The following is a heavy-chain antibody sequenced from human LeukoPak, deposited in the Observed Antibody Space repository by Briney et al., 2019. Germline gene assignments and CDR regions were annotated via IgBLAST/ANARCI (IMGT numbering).Heavy chain of an antibody. Sequence: SETLSLTCAVYGGSFSGYYWSWIRQPPGKGLEWIGEINHSGSTNYSPSLKSRVTLSVDMSKNQFFLKLSSVTAADTAVYYCARDDAALYNYYYGMDVWGQGTTVTVSS. J-gene: IGHJ6*02. CDR1: GGSFSGYY. V-gene: IGHV4-34*01. D-gene: IGHD2-2*02. CDR2: INHSGST. CDR3: ARDDAALYNYYYGMDV.